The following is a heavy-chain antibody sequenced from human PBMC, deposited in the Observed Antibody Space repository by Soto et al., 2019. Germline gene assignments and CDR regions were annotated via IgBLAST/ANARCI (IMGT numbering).Heavy chain of an antibody. D-gene: IGHD2-2*01. Sequence: QITLKESGPTLVKPTQTLTLTCTFSGFSLSTSGVGVGWIRQPPGKALEWLALIYWDDDKRYSPSLKSRLTTTKDTSKNPVVLTMTNMDPVDTATYYCARHYCSSTSCLFDYWGQGTLVTVSS. CDR3: ARHYCSSTSCLFDY. CDR1: GFSLSTSGVG. J-gene: IGHJ4*02. V-gene: IGHV2-5*02. CDR2: IYWDDDK.